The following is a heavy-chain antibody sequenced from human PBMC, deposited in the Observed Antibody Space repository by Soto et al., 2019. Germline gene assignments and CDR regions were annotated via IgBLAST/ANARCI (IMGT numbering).Heavy chain of an antibody. J-gene: IGHJ6*02. CDR3: ASSSSSSAIYYYYGMDV. CDR2: ISYDGSNK. Sequence: AGSLRLSCAASGFSVSSYGVPWVRQAPGKGLEWVAVISYDGSNKYYADSVKGRFTISRDNSKNTLYLQMNSLRAEDTAVYYCASSSSSSAIYYYYGMDVWGQGTTVTVSS. D-gene: IGHD6-6*01. V-gene: IGHV3-30*03. CDR1: GFSVSSYG.